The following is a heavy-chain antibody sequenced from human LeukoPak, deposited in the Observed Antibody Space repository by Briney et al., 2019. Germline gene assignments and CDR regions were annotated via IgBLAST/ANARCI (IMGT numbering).Heavy chain of an antibody. J-gene: IGHJ4*02. D-gene: IGHD3-10*01. CDR1: GGTFSSYA. CDR3: ARVGEHYYGSGSYYTSKYYFDY. CDR2: IIPIFGTA. V-gene: IGHV1-69*01. Sequence: ASVKVSCKASGGTFSSYAISSVRQAPGQRLEWIGGIIPIFGTANYAQKFQGRVTITPDESTSTAYMELSSLRSEDTAVYYCARVGEHYYGSGSYYTSKYYFDYWGQGTLVTVSS.